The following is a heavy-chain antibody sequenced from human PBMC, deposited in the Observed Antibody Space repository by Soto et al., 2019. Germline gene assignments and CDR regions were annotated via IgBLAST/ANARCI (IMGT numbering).Heavy chain of an antibody. CDR1: GFTFSDYA. Sequence: EVQLVESGGGLVKPGGSLRLSCAAFGFTFSDYAMSWVRQAPGKGLEWVSSINTNSYYIYYGDSVKGRFTTSRDNAQNSLYLQMNSLRVEDTAVYYCGRRGPAVGVTVPSYYWSQGTLVIVSA. D-gene: IGHD1-26*01. J-gene: IGHJ4*02. CDR3: GRRGPAVGVTVPSYY. CDR2: INTNSYYI. V-gene: IGHV3-21*01.